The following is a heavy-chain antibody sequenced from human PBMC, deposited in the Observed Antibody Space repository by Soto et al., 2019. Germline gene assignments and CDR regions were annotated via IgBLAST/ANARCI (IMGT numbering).Heavy chain of an antibody. CDR2: INPSGEHT. CDR1: GYSFKDHY. D-gene: IGHD2-15*01. V-gene: IGHV1-46*02. Sequence: ASVKVSCKASGYSFKDHYMHWVRQAPGRGLEWVGIINPSGEHTNYAQQFRGRVAMTRDTSTSTAYMELRSLRSEDTAVYFCARISCKGGSCYFDFDHWGQGTLVTVSS. J-gene: IGHJ4*02. CDR3: ARISCKGGSCYFDFDH.